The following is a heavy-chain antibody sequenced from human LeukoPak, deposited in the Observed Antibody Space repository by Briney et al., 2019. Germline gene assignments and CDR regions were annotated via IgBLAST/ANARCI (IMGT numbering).Heavy chain of an antibody. J-gene: IGHJ4*02. Sequence: SETLSLTCTVSGGSISSSSYYWGWIRQPPGKGLEWIGSIYYSGSTYYNPSLKSRVTIPVDTSKNQFSLKLSSVTAADTAVYYCARVRIVGATAFDYWGQGTLVTVSS. V-gene: IGHV4-39*07. CDR1: GGSISSSSYY. CDR3: ARVRIVGATAFDY. D-gene: IGHD1-26*01. CDR2: IYYSGST.